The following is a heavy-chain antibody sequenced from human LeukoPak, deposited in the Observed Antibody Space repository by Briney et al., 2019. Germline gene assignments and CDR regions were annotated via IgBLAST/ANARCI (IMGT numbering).Heavy chain of an antibody. Sequence: SETLSLTCAVYGGSFSGYYWSWIRQPPGKGLEWIGEINHSGSTNYNPSLKSRVTIPVDTSKSQFSLKLSSVTGADTAVYYCARQYIVVVGGWYFDLWGRGTLVTVSS. V-gene: IGHV4-34*01. CDR1: GGSFSGYY. D-gene: IGHD2-2*01. CDR2: INHSGST. J-gene: IGHJ2*01. CDR3: ARQYIVVVGGWYFDL.